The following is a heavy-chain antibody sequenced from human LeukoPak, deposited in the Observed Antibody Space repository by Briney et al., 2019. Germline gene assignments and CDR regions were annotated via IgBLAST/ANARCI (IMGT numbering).Heavy chain of an antibody. CDR2: IYHSGST. V-gene: IGHV4-4*02. D-gene: IGHD6-13*01. CDR1: GGSISSSNW. CDR3: ARVGRAYSSWYSY. Sequence: SGTLSLTCAVSGGSISSSNWWSWVRQPPGKGLEWIGEIYHSGSTNYNPSLKSRVTISVDKSKNQFSLKLSSVTAADTAVYYCARVGRAYSSWYSYWGQGTLVTVSS. J-gene: IGHJ4*02.